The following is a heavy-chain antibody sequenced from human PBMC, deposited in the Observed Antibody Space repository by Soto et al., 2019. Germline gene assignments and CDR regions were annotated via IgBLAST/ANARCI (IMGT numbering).Heavy chain of an antibody. Sequence: QVQLQQWGAGLLKPSETLSLTCAVFGGSFSGHYWSWIRQPPGKGLEWVGKINHVGNTKYNPSLKRRVTISLDTSKNPFSLKLSSVTAADTAVYYCARGGGEVRYWGQGTLVTVSS. CDR3: ARGGGEVRY. J-gene: IGHJ4*02. V-gene: IGHV4-34*01. D-gene: IGHD3-10*01. CDR1: GGSFSGHY. CDR2: INHVGNT.